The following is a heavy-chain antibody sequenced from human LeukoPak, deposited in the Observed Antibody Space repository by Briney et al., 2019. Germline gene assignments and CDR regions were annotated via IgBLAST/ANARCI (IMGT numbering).Heavy chain of an antibody. CDR1: GGSISGYY. D-gene: IGHD1-26*01. J-gene: IGHJ3*02. Sequence: SETLSLTCTVSGGSISGYYWSWIRQAPGKGLEWIGYFYSSGNSNYNPSLKSRVTISGDSSKSQLSLRLNSVTAADTAVYYCAKDLSSGSYHSGLGAFDIWGQGTMVTVSS. CDR2: FYSSGNS. CDR3: AKDLSSGSYHSGLGAFDI. V-gene: IGHV4-59*01.